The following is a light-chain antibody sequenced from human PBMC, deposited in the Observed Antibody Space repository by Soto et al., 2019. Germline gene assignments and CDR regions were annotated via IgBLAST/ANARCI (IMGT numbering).Light chain of an antibody. CDR1: SSNIGSNT. CDR2: SNN. CDR3: AAWDDSLNGYVV. Sequence: QAVVTQPPSASGTPGQRVTISCSGSSSNIGSNTVNWYQQLPGTAPKLLIYSNNQRPSGVPDRCSGSKSGTSASLAISGLQSEDEADYYCAAWDDSLNGYVVFGGGTKVTVL. J-gene: IGLJ2*01. V-gene: IGLV1-44*01.